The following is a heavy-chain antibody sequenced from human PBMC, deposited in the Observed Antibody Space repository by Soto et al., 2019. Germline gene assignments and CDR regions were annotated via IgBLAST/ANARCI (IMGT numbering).Heavy chain of an antibody. CDR3: AKDVGRGLPYFYGLDV. V-gene: IGHV3-9*01. CDR1: GFTFDDYA. D-gene: IGHD3-10*01. Sequence: EAQLVESGGDLEQTGRSLRLSCTASGFTFDDYAMHWVRQGPGMVLEWVAGISWDRGTIGYAASVKGRFTISRDNTKNSLYLQMNSLRPEDTALYYCAKDVGRGLPYFYGLDVWGRGTAVAVSS. CDR2: ISWDRGTI. J-gene: IGHJ6*02.